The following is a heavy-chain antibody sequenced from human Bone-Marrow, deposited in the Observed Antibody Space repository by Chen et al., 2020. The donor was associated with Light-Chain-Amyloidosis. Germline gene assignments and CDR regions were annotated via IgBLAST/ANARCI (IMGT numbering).Heavy chain of an antibody. CDR1: GCAASQNS. J-gene: IGHJ6*02. D-gene: IGHD3-3*01. V-gene: IGHV3-53*01. CDR3: AKTEGYDFWRNGMDV. CDR2: FYGSRST. Sequence: DVQLVESGGGRVQPGGSLRLSCRVSGCAASQNSMAWVRQAPGKGLQWVAIFYGSRSTFYAGLVKGRFTVSRDEPRNTLFLQMDSRRVDDTAVYYCAKTEGYDFWRNGMDVWGQGTTVIVS.